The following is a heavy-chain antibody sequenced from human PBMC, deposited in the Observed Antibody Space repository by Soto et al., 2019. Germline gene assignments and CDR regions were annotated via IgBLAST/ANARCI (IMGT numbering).Heavy chain of an antibody. D-gene: IGHD4-17*01. CDR3: ARAKSYGDSEYFQH. V-gene: IGHV4-30-4*01. J-gene: IGHJ1*01. CDR2: LYYSEST. Sequence: SETLSLTCTVSDGSISSDDYYWSWIRQPPGKGLEWIGYLYYSESTNYNPSLKSRVSISVDTSKNQFSLRLSSVTAADTAVYYCARAKSYGDSEYFQHWGQGTLVTVSS. CDR1: DGSISSDDYY.